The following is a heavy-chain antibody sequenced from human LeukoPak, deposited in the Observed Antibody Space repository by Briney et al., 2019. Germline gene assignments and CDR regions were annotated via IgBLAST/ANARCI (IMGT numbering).Heavy chain of an antibody. CDR3: ARAGGGSGSYVWSFDL. CDR1: AFTFSSYA. D-gene: IGHD3-10*01. V-gene: IGHV3-21*01. Sequence: KAGGSLRLSCAASAFTFSSYAMTWVRQAPGKGLEWVSSISSTYMFYADSVKGRFTISRDNAKNSLYLQLNSLRAEDTAVYYCARAGGGSGSYVWSFDLWGRGALVTVSS. CDR2: ISSTYM. J-gene: IGHJ2*01.